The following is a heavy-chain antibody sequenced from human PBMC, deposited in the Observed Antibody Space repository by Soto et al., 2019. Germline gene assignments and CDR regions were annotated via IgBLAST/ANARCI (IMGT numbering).Heavy chain of an antibody. CDR1: GGAFSSGTDY. CDR3: TRGPPRVQWFDP. J-gene: IGHJ5*02. V-gene: IGHV4-61*01. CDR2: IYFTGST. Sequence: GTLSLTSTVSGGAFSSGTDYWSWIRQPPGKGLEWIGHIYFTGSTNYNPSLKSRVTMSLDTSRNQFSLKLSSVTAADTAVYYCTRGPPRVQWFDPWGLGTLVTVSS.